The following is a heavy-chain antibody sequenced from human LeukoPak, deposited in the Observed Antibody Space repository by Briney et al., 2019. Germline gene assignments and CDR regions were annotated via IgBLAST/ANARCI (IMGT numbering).Heavy chain of an antibody. J-gene: IGHJ4*02. CDR1: GYTFTSYA. CDR3: ARGVAVSDDYFDY. CDR2: INAYNGNT. Sequence: AASVKVSCKTSGYTFTSYAISWVRQAPGQGLEWMGWINAYNGNTNYAQKIQGRVTMTTDTSTSTAYMELRSLRSDDTAVYFCARGVAVSDDYFDYWGQGTLVTVSS. D-gene: IGHD6-19*01. V-gene: IGHV1-18*01.